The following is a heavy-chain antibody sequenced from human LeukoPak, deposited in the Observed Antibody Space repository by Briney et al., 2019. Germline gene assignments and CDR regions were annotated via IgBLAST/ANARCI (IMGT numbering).Heavy chain of an antibody. D-gene: IGHD6-19*01. V-gene: IGHV3-21*04. CDR2: ISSSRTYI. CDR1: GFTFTDYT. CDR3: ARDLTGVGKYISGWFDAFDI. Sequence: PGGSLRLSCAASGFTFTDYTMNWVRQAPGKGLEWVSSISSSRTYIYYADSVRGRFTISRDNSKNTLYLQMNSLRVEDTAVYYCARDLTGVGKYISGWFDAFDIWGQGTMVTVSS. J-gene: IGHJ3*02.